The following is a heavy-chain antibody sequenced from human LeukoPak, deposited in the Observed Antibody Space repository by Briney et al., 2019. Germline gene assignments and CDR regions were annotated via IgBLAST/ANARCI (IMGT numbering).Heavy chain of an antibody. V-gene: IGHV1-24*01. CDR1: GYLLSELS. CDR2: FAREVDDT. D-gene: IGHD4-23*01. CDR3: TTGMANDYAGNDY. Sequence: ASVKVSCKVSGYLLSELSIHWVRQTAGKGLEWMAGFAREVDDTIYSENFQGRVTITDDTSTDTAYMELSSLTFDDTAVYYCTTGMANDYAGNDYWGQGTLVTVSS. J-gene: IGHJ4*02.